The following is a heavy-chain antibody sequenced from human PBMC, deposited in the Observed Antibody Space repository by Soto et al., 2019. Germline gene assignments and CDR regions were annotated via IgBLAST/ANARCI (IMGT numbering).Heavy chain of an antibody. CDR3: AAAELLGYYFDY. CDR1: GFTFTSSA. Sequence: GASVKVSCKASGFTFTSSAVQWVRQARGQRLEWIGWIVVGSGNTNYAQKFRERVTITRDMSTSTAYMELSSLRSEDTAVYYCAAAELLGYYFDYWGQGTLVTVSS. D-gene: IGHD1-26*01. V-gene: IGHV1-58*01. CDR2: IVVGSGNT. J-gene: IGHJ4*02.